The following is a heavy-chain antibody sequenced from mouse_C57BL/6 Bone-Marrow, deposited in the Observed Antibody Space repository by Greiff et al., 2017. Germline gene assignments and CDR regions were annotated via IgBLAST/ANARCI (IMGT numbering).Heavy chain of an antibody. CDR2: ISDGGSYT. J-gene: IGHJ3*01. CDR1: GFTFSSYA. V-gene: IGHV5-4*01. CDR3: ARAPYYYGSTLFAY. Sequence: EVQVVESGGGLVKPGGSLKLSCAASGFTFSSYAMSWVRQTPEKRLEWVATISDGGSYTYYPDNVKGRFTISRDNAKNNLYLQMSHLKSEDTAMYYCARAPYYYGSTLFAYWGQGTLVTVSA. D-gene: IGHD1-1*01.